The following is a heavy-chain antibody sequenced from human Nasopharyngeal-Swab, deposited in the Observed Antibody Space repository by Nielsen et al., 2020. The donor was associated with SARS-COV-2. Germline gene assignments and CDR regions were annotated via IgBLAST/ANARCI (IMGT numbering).Heavy chain of an antibody. J-gene: IGHJ4*02. CDR3: ARDDYYGDYRAY. D-gene: IGHD4-17*01. V-gene: IGHV1-18*01. Sequence: ASLKVSCKASGYTFTSYGISWVRQAPGQGLEWMGWISAYNGNTNYAQRLQGRVTMTTDTSTSTAYMELRSLRSDDTAVYYCARDDYYGDYRAYWGQGTLVTVSS. CDR2: ISAYNGNT. CDR1: GYTFTSYG.